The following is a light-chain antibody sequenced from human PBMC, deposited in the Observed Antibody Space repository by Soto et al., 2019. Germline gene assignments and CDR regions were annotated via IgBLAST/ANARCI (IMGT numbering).Light chain of an antibody. CDR2: EVS. CDR3: NSFASSNSLI. J-gene: IGLJ2*01. CDR1: SSDIGAYNY. Sequence: QSALTQHASVSGSLGQSITISCTGTSSDIGAYNYVSWYQQHPGKAPKLIIYEVSYRPSGVSNRFSASKSANTASLTISGLQAEDEADYYCNSFASSNSLIFGVGTKLTVL. V-gene: IGLV2-14*01.